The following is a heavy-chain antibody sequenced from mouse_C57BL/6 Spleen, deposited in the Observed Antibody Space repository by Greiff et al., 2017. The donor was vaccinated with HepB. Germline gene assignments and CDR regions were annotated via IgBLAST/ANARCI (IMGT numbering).Heavy chain of an antibody. Sequence: VKLQESGAELARPGASVKLSCKASGYTFTSYGISWVKQSTGQGLEWIGEIYPRSGNTYYNEKFKGKATLTADKSSSTAYMELRSLTSEDSAVYFCARQGRDYFDYWGQGTTLTVSS. D-gene: IGHD3-3*01. CDR1: GYTFTSYG. CDR2: IYPRSGNT. V-gene: IGHV1-81*01. J-gene: IGHJ2*01. CDR3: ARQGRDYFDY.